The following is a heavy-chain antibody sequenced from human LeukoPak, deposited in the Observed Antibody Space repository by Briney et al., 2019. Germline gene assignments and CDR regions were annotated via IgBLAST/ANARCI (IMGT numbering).Heavy chain of an antibody. D-gene: IGHD2-2*01. V-gene: IGHV4-39*07. CDR3: ASGRVYHSDSTKTYREHAFDS. Sequence: PSETLSLTCTVSGGSFSSSSYYWGWIRQPPGKGLEWIGTIYYTGSTYYNPSLKSRVTISVDTSKNQFSLKLSSVTAADAAVYYCASGRVYHSDSTKTYREHAFDSWGQGTLVTVSS. CDR2: IYYTGST. CDR1: GGSFSSSSYY. J-gene: IGHJ4*02.